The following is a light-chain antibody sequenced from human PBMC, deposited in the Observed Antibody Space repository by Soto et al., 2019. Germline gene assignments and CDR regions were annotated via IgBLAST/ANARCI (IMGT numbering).Light chain of an antibody. J-gene: IGLJ3*02. CDR1: SSDVGGYNY. Sequence: QSALTQPASVSGSPGQSITISCTGTSSDVGGYNYVSWYQQHPGKAPKLMIYEVSNRPPGVSNRFSGSKSGNTASLTISGLQAEDEADYYFSSYPRSSTWVFGGGTKLTVL. V-gene: IGLV2-14*01. CDR3: SSYPRSSTWV. CDR2: EVS.